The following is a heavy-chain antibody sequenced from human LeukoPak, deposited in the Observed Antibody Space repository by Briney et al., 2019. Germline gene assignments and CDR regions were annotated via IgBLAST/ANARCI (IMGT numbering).Heavy chain of an antibody. CDR3: ATYGSGASKDF. D-gene: IGHD3-10*01. CDR2: INWSGDTT. J-gene: IGHJ4*02. CDR1: GLRFTKLA. Sequence: GGSLRLSCAVSGLRFTKLALNWVRQSPVKGLEWVSAINWSGDTTYYADSVKGRFTISRDNSNSTLYLQMNSLRVDDSALYYCATYGSGASKDFWGQGTLVTVSS. V-gene: IGHV3-23*01.